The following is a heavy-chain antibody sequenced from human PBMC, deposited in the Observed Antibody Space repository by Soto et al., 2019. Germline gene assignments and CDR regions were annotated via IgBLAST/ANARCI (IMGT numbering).Heavy chain of an antibody. J-gene: IGHJ6*02. V-gene: IGHV3-23*01. D-gene: IGHD6-13*01. CDR1: GFAFSTYA. CDR2: ISGSGGSS. Sequence: EVQLLESGGALGHPGGSLRLSCAASGFAFSTYAMTWVRQAPGKGLEWVSVISGSGGSSYYEASVKGRFTISRDNSKNTLYLQMNGLRAEDTALYYCAKVTKRAAAGRYEYYKYGMYVWGQGTTVTVSS. CDR3: AKVTKRAAAGRYEYYKYGMYV.